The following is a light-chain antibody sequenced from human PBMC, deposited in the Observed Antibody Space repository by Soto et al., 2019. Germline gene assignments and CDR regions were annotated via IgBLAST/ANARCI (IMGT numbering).Light chain of an antibody. CDR3: LQYSSYPQT. CDR2: AAS. CDR1: QGITNS. Sequence: DIQMTQSTSAMCASVGDTVTITCRASQGITNSLIWFQQKPGKVPKRLIYAASNLQSAVPARFSGSGSGTEFTLTISSLQAEDCATYYCLQYSSYPQTFGQGTKVDI. J-gene: IGKJ1*01. V-gene: IGKV1-17*03.